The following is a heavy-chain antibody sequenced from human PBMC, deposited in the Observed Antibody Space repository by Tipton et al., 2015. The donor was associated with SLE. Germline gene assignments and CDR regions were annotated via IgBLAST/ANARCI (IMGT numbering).Heavy chain of an antibody. V-gene: IGHV3-7*01. CDR2: INQDGSEK. CDR3: ASLSTSGGSGMDV. J-gene: IGHJ6*04. Sequence: GSLRLSCAASGFTFSRHWMTWVRQAPGKGLEWVANINQDGSEKYYVDSVKGRFTISRDNAKNSLYLQMNSLRAEDTAVYYCASLSTSGGSGMDVWGKGTTVTVSS. CDR1: GFTFSRHW. D-gene: IGHD2-2*01.